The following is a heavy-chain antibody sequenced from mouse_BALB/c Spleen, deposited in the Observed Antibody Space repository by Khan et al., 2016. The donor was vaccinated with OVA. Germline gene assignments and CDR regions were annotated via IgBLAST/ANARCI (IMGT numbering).Heavy chain of an antibody. D-gene: IGHD2-3*01. Sequence: EVQLQESGGGLVQPGGSRKLSCAASGFTFSGFGMHWVRQAPEKGLEWVAYISSGSSTIYYADTVKGRFTISRDNPKNTRFLQMTSLRSEDTAMYYCARRRIYDGYYGGAMDYWGQGTSVTVSS. CDR2: ISSGSSTI. J-gene: IGHJ4*01. CDR1: GFTFSGFG. V-gene: IGHV5-17*02. CDR3: ARRRIYDGYYGGAMDY.